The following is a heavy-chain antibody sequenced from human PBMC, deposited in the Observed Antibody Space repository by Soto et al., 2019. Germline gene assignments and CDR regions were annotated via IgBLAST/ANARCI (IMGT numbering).Heavy chain of an antibody. J-gene: IGHJ4*02. D-gene: IGHD5-12*01. CDR1: GFTFSNYA. CDR3: ARGKRDYDYGTFDY. Sequence: EVQLLESGGGLVQPGGSLRLSCATSGFTFSNYAMSWVRQTPGKGLEWVSGIRSSDGSAFYADSVRGRFTISRDNSKNTLYLEMNSLRAEDTALYYCARGKRDYDYGTFDYWGQGILVTVSS. CDR2: IRSSDGSA. V-gene: IGHV3-23*01.